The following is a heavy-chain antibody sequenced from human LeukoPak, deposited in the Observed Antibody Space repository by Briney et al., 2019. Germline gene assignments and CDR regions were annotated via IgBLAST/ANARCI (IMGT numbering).Heavy chain of an antibody. CDR2: IKSKTDGGTT. J-gene: IGHJ4*02. CDR3: TTVIYDFWSGYLVVYFDY. V-gene: IGHV3-15*01. D-gene: IGHD3-3*01. Sequence: MTGGSLRLSCAASGFTFSNAWMSWVRQAPGKGLEWVGRIKSKTDGGTTDYAAPVKCRFTISRDDSKNTLYLQMNSLKTEDTAVYYRTTVIYDFWSGYLVVYFDYWGQGTLVTVSS. CDR1: GFTFSNAW.